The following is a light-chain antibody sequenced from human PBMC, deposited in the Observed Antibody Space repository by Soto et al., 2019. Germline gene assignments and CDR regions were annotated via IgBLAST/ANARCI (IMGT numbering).Light chain of an antibody. CDR3: CLYAVTFYV. CDR2: DVS. J-gene: IGLJ1*01. Sequence: QSVLTRPRSVSGSPGQSVTISCTGTSSDVGTYDFVSWYQQHPGKAPRLMIFDVSGRPSGVPDRFYGSKSGNTASLTISGLQAEDEADYYCCLYAVTFYVFGTGTKVTVL. CDR1: SSDVGTYDF. V-gene: IGLV2-11*01.